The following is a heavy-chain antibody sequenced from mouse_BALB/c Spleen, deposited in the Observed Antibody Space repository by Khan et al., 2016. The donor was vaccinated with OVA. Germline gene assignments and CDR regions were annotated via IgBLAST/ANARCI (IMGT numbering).Heavy chain of an antibody. Sequence: QVQLKQSGAELAKPGASVKMSCTASGYTFTSYWMHWIKQRPGQGLEWIGYISPTSGYTDYNQKFKDKATLTADKSSSTAYMQLSSLTSDDSAVYYCAGDRIDYWGQGTALTVSS. V-gene: IGHV1-7*01. CDR3: AGDRIDY. CDR2: ISPTSGYT. CDR1: GYTFTSYW. J-gene: IGHJ2*01.